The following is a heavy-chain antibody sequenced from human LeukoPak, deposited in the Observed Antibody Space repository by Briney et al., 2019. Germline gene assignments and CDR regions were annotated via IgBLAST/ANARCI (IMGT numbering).Heavy chain of an antibody. Sequence: GGSLRLSCAASGFTFSSYAMSWVRQAPGKGLEWVSAISGSGGSTYYADSVKGRFTISRDNSKNTLYLQMNSLRAEDTAVYYCARVSYDILTGYSYIDYWGQGTLVTVSS. V-gene: IGHV3-23*01. CDR1: GFTFSSYA. J-gene: IGHJ4*02. CDR3: ARVSYDILTGYSYIDY. CDR2: ISGSGGST. D-gene: IGHD3-9*01.